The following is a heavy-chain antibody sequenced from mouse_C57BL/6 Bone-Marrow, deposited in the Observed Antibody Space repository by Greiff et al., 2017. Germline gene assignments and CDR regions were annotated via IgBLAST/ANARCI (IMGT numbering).Heavy chain of an antibody. V-gene: IGHV1-55*01. CDR3: ARSPITTVVADYFDC. CDR2: VSPGSGST. Sequence: QVQLQQPGAELVKPGASVKMSCKASGYTFPSYWITWVKPRPGQGLAWIGDVSPGSGSTNYNEKFKSKATLTVDTSSSTAYMQRSSLTSEDSAVYYCARSPITTVVADYFDCWGQGTTLTVSS. CDR1: GYTFPSYW. D-gene: IGHD1-1*01. J-gene: IGHJ2*01.